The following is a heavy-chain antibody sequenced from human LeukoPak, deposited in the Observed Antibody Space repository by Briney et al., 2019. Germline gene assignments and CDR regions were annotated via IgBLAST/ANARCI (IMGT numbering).Heavy chain of an antibody. Sequence: SSKTLSLTCTVSGGSISSYYWSWIRQPAGKGLEWIGRIYTSGSTNYNPSLKSRVTMSVDTSKNQFSLKLSSVTAADTAVYYCARGFTIFGEKGYYFDYWGQGTLVTVSS. D-gene: IGHD3-3*01. V-gene: IGHV4-4*07. CDR2: IYTSGST. CDR1: GGSISSYY. CDR3: ARGFTIFGEKGYYFDY. J-gene: IGHJ4*02.